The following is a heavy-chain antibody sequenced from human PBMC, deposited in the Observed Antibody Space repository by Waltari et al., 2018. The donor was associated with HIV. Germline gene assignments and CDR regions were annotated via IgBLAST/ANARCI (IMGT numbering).Heavy chain of an antibody. CDR2: ISPMFGTA. CDR1: GVTFSTSA. J-gene: IGHJ4*01. Sequence: QVHLVQSGAEVKKPGSSVKVSCKASGVTFSTSAITWVRQAPGQGLEWMGGISPMFGTANYAQKFQGRVSITADESTSTAYMELSSLRSDDTAVYYCARARGYTPGHLHYFEYWGQGTLVTVSS. CDR3: ARARGYTPGHLHYFEY. V-gene: IGHV1-69*01. D-gene: IGHD5-18*01.